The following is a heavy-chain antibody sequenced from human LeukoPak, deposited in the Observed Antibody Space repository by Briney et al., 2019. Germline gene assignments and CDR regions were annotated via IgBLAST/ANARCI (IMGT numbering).Heavy chain of an antibody. CDR1: GGSFSGYY. V-gene: IGHV4-34*01. D-gene: IGHD6-13*01. CDR2: INHSGST. J-gene: IGHJ2*01. CDR3: ARVYYSNSYDYWYFDL. Sequence: SGTLSLTCAVYGGSFSGYYWSWIRQPPGKGLEWIGEINHSGSTNYNPSLKSRVTISVDTSKNQFSLKLSSVTAADTAVYYCARVYYSNSYDYWYFDLWGRGTLVTVSS.